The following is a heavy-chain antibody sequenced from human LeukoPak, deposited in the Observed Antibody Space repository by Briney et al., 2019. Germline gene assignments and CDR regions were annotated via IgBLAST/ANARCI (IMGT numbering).Heavy chain of an antibody. CDR2: INHSGMS. J-gene: IGHJ4*02. CDR1: GGSFSGYY. V-gene: IGHV4-34*01. Sequence: SETLSLTCAVYGGSFSGYYWTWIRQPPGKGLEWIGEINHSGMSAYDPSLKSRVIISVDRSKNQFSLKLSSVTAADTAVYYCASALGVQLWLPLDYWGQGTLVTVSS. CDR3: ASALGVQLWLPLDY. D-gene: IGHD5-18*01.